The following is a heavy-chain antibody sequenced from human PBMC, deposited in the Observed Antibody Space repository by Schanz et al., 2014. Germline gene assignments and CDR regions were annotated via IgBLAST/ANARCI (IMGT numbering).Heavy chain of an antibody. D-gene: IGHD1-26*01. CDR1: GFTFSTHA. Sequence: EVQLVESGGGLVQPGGSLRLSCAASGFTFSTHAMSWVRQAPGKGLEWISFINTGSNYINYADSVKGRFTISRDNTKNSLFLQLNSLRADDTAVYYCARNRGSGGQNWYFDLWGRGTLVTVSS. CDR2: INTGSNYI. V-gene: IGHV3-21*04. CDR3: ARNRGSGGQNWYFDL. J-gene: IGHJ2*01.